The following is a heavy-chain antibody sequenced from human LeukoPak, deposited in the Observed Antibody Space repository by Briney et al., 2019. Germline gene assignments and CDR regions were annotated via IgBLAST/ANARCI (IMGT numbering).Heavy chain of an antibody. CDR2: INYSGST. V-gene: IGHV4-39*07. CDR1: GGSIGSSSYY. D-gene: IGHD1/OR15-1a*01. J-gene: IGHJ4*02. Sequence: TSETLSLTCTVSGGSIGSSSYYWSWIRQPPGKGLEWIASINYSGSTYFNPSLKSRVTISIDTSTNQFSLKLNSVTAADTAVYYCARYYIIGTFHFDYWGQGTLVTVSS. CDR3: ARYYIIGTFHFDY.